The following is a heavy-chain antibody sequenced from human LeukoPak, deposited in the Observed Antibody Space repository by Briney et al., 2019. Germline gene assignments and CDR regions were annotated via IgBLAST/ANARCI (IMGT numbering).Heavy chain of an antibody. CDR3: AREGNYYDMDV. CDR1: GFTFSSYA. V-gene: IGHV3-53*01. J-gene: IGHJ6*02. CDR2: IFSGGTT. Sequence: GGSLRLSCAASGFTFSSYAMSWVRQAPGKGLDWVSVIFSGGTTYYADSVKGRFTISRDNSKNTLYLQMNSLRAEDTAVYYCAREGNYYDMDVWGQGTTVTVSS.